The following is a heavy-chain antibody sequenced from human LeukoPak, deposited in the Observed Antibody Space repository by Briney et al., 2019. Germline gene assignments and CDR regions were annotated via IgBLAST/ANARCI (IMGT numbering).Heavy chain of an antibody. CDR2: ITTNGGST. Sequence: GGSLRLSCSASGFTFSNYPMHWVRQAPGKGLQYLLAITTNGGSTYYADSVKGRFTISRDNSQDTLYLQMSSLRAEDTAMYYCVKGGSSGWYGDYWGQGTLVTVSS. CDR3: VKGGSSGWYGDY. J-gene: IGHJ4*02. CDR1: GFTFSNYP. D-gene: IGHD6-19*01. V-gene: IGHV3-64D*09.